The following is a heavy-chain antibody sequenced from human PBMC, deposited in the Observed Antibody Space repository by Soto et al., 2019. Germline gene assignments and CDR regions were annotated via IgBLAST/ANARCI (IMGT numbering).Heavy chain of an antibody. D-gene: IGHD3-22*01. Sequence: ASVKVSCKASGYTFTSYGISWVRQAPGQGLEWMGWISAYNGNTNYAQKLQGRVTMTTDTSTSTAYMELRSLRSDDTAVYYCAGGDVIYYYDSSGYYYELDYWGQGTLVTVSS. V-gene: IGHV1-18*04. CDR2: ISAYNGNT. J-gene: IGHJ4*02. CDR3: AGGDVIYYYDSSGYYYELDY. CDR1: GYTFTSYG.